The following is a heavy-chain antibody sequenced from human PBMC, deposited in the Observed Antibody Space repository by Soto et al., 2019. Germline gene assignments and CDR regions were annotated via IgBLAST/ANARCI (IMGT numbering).Heavy chain of an antibody. CDR3: ARVQYSGYDNYFDY. D-gene: IGHD5-12*01. Sequence: ASVKVSCKASGYTFTSYGVSWVRQAPGQGLEWMGWISAYNGNTNYAQKLQGRVTMTTDTSTSTAYMELRSLRSDDTAVYYCARVQYSGYDNYFDYWGQGTLVTVSS. J-gene: IGHJ4*02. CDR2: ISAYNGNT. CDR1: GYTFTSYG. V-gene: IGHV1-18*01.